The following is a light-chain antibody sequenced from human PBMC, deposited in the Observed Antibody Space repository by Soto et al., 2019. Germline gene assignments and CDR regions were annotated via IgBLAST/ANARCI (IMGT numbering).Light chain of an antibody. CDR3: QQYFGSSWT. CDR2: AAS. V-gene: IGKV3-20*01. J-gene: IGKJ1*01. Sequence: EIVLTQSPGTLSLSPGERATLSCRASQSISSTYLAWYRQKSGQAPRLLIYAASSRATGIPDRFSGSGSGTDFTLTISRLEPEDFAVYYCQQYFGSSWTFGQGTRVEIK. CDR1: QSISSTY.